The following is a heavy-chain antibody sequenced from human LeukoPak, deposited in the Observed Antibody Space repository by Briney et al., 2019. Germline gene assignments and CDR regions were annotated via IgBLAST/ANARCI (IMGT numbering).Heavy chain of an antibody. CDR3: ARRPSHPPPGWFDP. CDR1: GGSISSSSYY. Sequence: SETLSLTCTVSGGSISSSSYYWGWIRQPPGKGLEWIGSIYYSGSTYYNPSLKSRVTISVDTSKNQFSLKLSSVTAVDTAVYYCARRPSHPPPGWFDPWGQGTLVTVSS. V-gene: IGHV4-39*01. J-gene: IGHJ5*02. CDR2: IYYSGST.